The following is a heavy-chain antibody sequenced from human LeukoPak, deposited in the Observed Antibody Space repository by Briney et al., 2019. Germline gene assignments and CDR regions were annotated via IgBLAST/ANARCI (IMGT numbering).Heavy chain of an antibody. D-gene: IGHD3-3*01. V-gene: IGHV1-46*03. CDR1: GYTLTSYY. CDR3: ARDSSYYDFWSGYYEFDY. Sequence: ASVKVSCKASGYTLTSYYMHLVRQAPGQGLEWMGIINPSGGSTSYAQKFQGRVTMTRDTSTSTVYMELSSLRSEDTAVYYCARDSSYYDFWSGYYEFDYWGQGTLVTVSS. J-gene: IGHJ4*02. CDR2: INPSGGST.